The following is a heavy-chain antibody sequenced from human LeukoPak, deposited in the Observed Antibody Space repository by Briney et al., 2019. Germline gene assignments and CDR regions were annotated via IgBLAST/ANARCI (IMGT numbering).Heavy chain of an antibody. CDR3: ASRGGALADILTGYYRPSWFDP. Sequence: SEALSVTCAVHGGSFSGYYWSWIRQPPGKGLEWIGEINHSGSTNYNPSLKRRVTISVDTSKNQFSLKLSSVTAADTAVYYCASRGGALADILTGYYRPSWFDPWGQGTLVTVSS. CDR1: GGSFSGYY. V-gene: IGHV4-34*01. CDR2: INHSGST. D-gene: IGHD3-9*01. J-gene: IGHJ5*02.